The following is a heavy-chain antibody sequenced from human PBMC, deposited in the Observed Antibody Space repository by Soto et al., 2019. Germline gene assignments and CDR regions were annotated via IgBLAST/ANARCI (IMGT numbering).Heavy chain of an antibody. Sequence: QVQLVESGGGMVQPGRSLRLSCAASGFTFSSYAMHWVRQAPGKGLEWVAVISYDGSNKYYADSVKGRFTISRDNSKNTLYLQMNSLRAEDTAVYYCARDLTPYDSSGYDYWGQGTLVTVSS. D-gene: IGHD3-22*01. J-gene: IGHJ4*02. CDR2: ISYDGSNK. CDR1: GFTFSSYA. CDR3: ARDLTPYDSSGYDY. V-gene: IGHV3-30-3*01.